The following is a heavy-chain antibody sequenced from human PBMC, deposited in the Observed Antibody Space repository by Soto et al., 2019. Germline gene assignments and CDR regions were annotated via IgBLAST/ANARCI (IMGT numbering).Heavy chain of an antibody. CDR2: IYYSGST. J-gene: IGHJ5*02. Sequence: QVQLQESGPGLVKPSETLSLTCSVSSGSITSYYWSWIRQSPGKGLEWIGYIYYSGSTNYNPSLKSRVTISVDTSKNQFSLKLSSVTAADTAVYYCARAGYCSGGTCYWEFNWFGPWGQGTLVTVSS. V-gene: IGHV4-59*01. CDR3: ARAGYCSGGTCYWEFNWFGP. CDR1: SGSITSYY. D-gene: IGHD2-15*01.